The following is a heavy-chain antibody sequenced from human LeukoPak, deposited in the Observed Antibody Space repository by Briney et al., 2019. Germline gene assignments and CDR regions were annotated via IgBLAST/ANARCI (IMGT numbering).Heavy chain of an antibody. CDR3: AKQGYTCLTGVCFTDYYIDV. CDR2: FSGSGGST. CDR1: GFTFSTYA. V-gene: IGHV3-23*01. D-gene: IGHD2-8*01. J-gene: IGHJ6*03. Sequence: AGGSLRLSCATSGFTFSTYALSWVRQAPGKGLEWVSGFSGSGGSTYYADSVKGRFTISRDYSRNTLYLQMNSLRAEDTAIHYCAKQGYTCLTGVCFTDYYIDVWGNGTTVTVSS.